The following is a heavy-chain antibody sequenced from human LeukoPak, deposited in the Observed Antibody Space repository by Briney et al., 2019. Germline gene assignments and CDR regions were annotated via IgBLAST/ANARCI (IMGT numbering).Heavy chain of an antibody. D-gene: IGHD2-2*01. J-gene: IGHJ3*01. Sequence: ASVKVSCKASGYTFTDSYMHWVRQAPGQGLEWMGWINPNSGGTNYAQKFQGRVTMTRDTSISTAYMELSRLRSNDTAVYYCARVTRSSTSCYPWGQGTMVTVSS. CDR1: GYTFTDSY. CDR2: INPNSGGT. CDR3: ARVTRSSTSCYP. V-gene: IGHV1-2*02.